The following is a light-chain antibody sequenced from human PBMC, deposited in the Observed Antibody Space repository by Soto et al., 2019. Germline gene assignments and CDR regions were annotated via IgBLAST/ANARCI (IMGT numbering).Light chain of an antibody. V-gene: IGKV3-15*01. Sequence: EIVMTQSPATLSVSPGERATLSCRASQSVSSNVAWYQQKPGQPPRLLIYVASTRATGIPARFSGSGSGTDFTLTISRLEPEDFAVYYCQQYGSSGTFGQVTKADIK. CDR2: VAS. CDR3: QQYGSSGT. J-gene: IGKJ1*01. CDR1: QSVSSN.